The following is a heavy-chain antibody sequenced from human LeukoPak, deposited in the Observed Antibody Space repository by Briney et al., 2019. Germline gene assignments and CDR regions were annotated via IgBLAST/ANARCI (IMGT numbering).Heavy chain of an antibody. D-gene: IGHD6-13*01. CDR3: ARVGTSSRYV. J-gene: IGHJ4*02. CDR2: IDEDGGEI. CDR1: GFTFSSYR. V-gene: IGHV3-7*01. Sequence: GGSLRLSCAAFGFTFSSYRMTWVRQAPGKGLEWVANIDEDGGEIYYVDSVKGRFTISRDNAKKSLFLQMNSLRAEDTSVYYCARVGTSSRYVWGQGTVVTVSS.